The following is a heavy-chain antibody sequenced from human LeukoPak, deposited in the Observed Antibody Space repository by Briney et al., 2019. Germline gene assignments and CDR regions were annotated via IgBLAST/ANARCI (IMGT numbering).Heavy chain of an antibody. CDR2: IRQDGSER. V-gene: IGHV3-7*03. Sequence: GGALRLSCAASKLTFSNYWMNWVRQAPGKGLEWVANIRQDGSERSYVDSVKGRFTISRDNAKNTLFLQMNSLRAEDTAVYYCARDLSLTMVRGVIDWGQGTLVTVSS. D-gene: IGHD3-10*01. CDR3: ARDLSLTMVRGVID. J-gene: IGHJ4*02. CDR1: KLTFSNYW.